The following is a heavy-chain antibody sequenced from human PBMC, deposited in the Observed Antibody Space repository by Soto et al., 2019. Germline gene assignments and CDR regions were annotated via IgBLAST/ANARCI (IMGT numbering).Heavy chain of an antibody. V-gene: IGHV3-48*02. J-gene: IGHJ3*02. Sequence: QPGGSLRLSCAASGFTFSSYSMNWVRQAPGKGLEWVSYISSSSSTIYYADSVKGRFTISRDNAKNSLYLQMNSLRDEDTAVYYCATRPGKWIQLWDAFDIWGQGTMVTVSS. D-gene: IGHD5-18*01. CDR1: GFTFSSYS. CDR2: ISSSSSTI. CDR3: ATRPGKWIQLWDAFDI.